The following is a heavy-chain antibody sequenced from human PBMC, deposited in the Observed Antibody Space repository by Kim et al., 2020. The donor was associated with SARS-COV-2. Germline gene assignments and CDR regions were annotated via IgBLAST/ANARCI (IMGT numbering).Heavy chain of an antibody. Sequence: NSTPSLKSRVTMSVDTSQKQFSLKLNSVSAADTAIYYCARGRFLEWSPLDYWGQGSLVTVSS. CDR3: ARGRFLEWSPLDY. D-gene: IGHD3-3*01. J-gene: IGHJ4*02. V-gene: IGHV4-4*07.